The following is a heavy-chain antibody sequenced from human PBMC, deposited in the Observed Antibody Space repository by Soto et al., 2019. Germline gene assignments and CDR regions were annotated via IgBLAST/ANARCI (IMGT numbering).Heavy chain of an antibody. V-gene: IGHV4-59*01. D-gene: IGHD5-12*01. J-gene: IGHJ4*02. Sequence: QVQLQESGPGLVKSSETLSLTCTVSGGSISSYYWSWIRQPPGKGLEWIGYIYYSGTTNYNPSLKSRVTMSVDSSKNQFSLKLNSVTAADTAVYYCARVQTRPFSGSWATVDYWGQGTLVTVSS. CDR3: ARVQTRPFSGSWATVDY. CDR1: GGSISSYY. CDR2: IYYSGTT.